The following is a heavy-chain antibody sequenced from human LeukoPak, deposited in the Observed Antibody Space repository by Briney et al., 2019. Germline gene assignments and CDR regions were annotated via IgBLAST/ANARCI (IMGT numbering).Heavy chain of an antibody. CDR2: ISSGGTT. Sequence: GGSLRLSCAASGFIFDSYAVSWVRQAPGEGLEWLSAISSGGTTYYADSGRGRFAISRDISKNTLFLQMNSLRADDTAVYYCAKDWASGNYFDHWGQGTLVTVSS. J-gene: IGHJ4*02. V-gene: IGHV3-23*01. CDR1: GFIFDSYA. D-gene: IGHD1-14*01. CDR3: AKDWASGNYFDH.